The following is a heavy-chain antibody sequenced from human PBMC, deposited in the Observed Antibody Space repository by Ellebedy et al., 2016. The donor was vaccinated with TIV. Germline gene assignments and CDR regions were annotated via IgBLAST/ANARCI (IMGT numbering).Heavy chain of an antibody. CDR2: ISSSSSNI. CDR3: AKDSGVATVASLWYFDV. Sequence: GESLKISXTAAGFTFKSFIINWVRQAPGKGLEWVSSISSSSSNIYYADSVKGRFTISRDNSKNTLYLQMSSLRAEDTAIYYCAKDSGVATVASLWYFDVWGRGTLVTVSS. J-gene: IGHJ2*01. V-gene: IGHV3-21*04. CDR1: GFTFKSFI. D-gene: IGHD3-10*01.